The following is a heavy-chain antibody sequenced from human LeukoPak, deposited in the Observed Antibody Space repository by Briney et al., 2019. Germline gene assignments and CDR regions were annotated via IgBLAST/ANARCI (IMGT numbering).Heavy chain of an antibody. CDR1: GFTFSTYD. V-gene: IGHV3-13*04. D-gene: IGHD2-15*01. CDR2: INPAGDT. Sequence: GGSLRLSCAASGFTFSTYDMHWVRQATGKGLEWVSGINPAGDTYYPGSVKGRFTISREDAKNYFYLQMNSLRAGDTAVYYCARGDCSGGSCASMDVWGQGTTVTVSS. CDR3: ARGDCSGGSCASMDV. J-gene: IGHJ6*02.